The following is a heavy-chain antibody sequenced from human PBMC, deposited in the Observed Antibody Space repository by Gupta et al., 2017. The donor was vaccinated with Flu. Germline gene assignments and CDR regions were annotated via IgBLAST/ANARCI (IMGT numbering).Heavy chain of an antibody. CDR3: ARVGGYNNYDGARDY. CDR2: IYPDDSDV. V-gene: IGHV5-51*01. D-gene: IGHD3-16*01. Sequence: EVQLVQSVAEVKKPGESLKISCKGSGYSFSTYWIGWVRQMPGRGLEWMGIIYPDDSDVRYSPSFQGQVTISVDKSISTASLQWSSLKASDSAMYYCARVGGYNNYDGARDYWGQGTLVTVSS. J-gene: IGHJ4*02. CDR1: GYSFSTYW.